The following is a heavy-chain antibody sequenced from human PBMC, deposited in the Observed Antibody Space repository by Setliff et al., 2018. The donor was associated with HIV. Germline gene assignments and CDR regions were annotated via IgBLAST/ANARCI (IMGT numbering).Heavy chain of an antibody. V-gene: IGHV4-39*01. Sequence: PSETLSLTCTVSGGSISSSSYYWGWIRQPPGKGLEWIGSMYYSGSTYHNPSLKSRVTISVDTSKNQFSLKLSSVTAADTAVYYCARLPDIGYHYDTSGYLAFDYWGQGTLVTVSS. J-gene: IGHJ4*02. CDR2: MYYSGST. CDR1: GGSISSSSYY. CDR3: ARLPDIGYHYDTSGYLAFDY. D-gene: IGHD3-22*01.